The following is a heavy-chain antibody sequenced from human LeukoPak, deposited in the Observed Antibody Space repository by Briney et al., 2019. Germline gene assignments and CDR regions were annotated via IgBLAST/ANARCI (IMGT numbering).Heavy chain of an antibody. J-gene: IGHJ4*02. D-gene: IGHD7-27*01. CDR1: GFTFSNYG. CDR3: ARDITGDPPPYYFDY. CDR2: MWFDGSHK. Sequence: PGGSLRLSCAASGFTFSNYGLHWVRQAPGKGLEWPAVMWFDGSHKYYADSVKGRFTISRDNSKSMLYLQMNSLRAEDTAVYYCARDITGDPPPYYFDYWGQGSLVTVSS. V-gene: IGHV3-33*01.